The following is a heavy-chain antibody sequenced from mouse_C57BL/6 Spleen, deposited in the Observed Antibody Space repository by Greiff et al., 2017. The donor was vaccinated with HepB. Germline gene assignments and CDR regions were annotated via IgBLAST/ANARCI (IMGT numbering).Heavy chain of an antibody. J-gene: IGHJ1*03. CDR1: GYTFTDYY. CDR2: INPNNGGT. V-gene: IGHV1-26*01. CDR3: ARGSNYGDWYFDV. D-gene: IGHD2-5*01. Sequence: VQLQQSGPELVKPGASVKISCKASGYTFTDYYMNWVKQSHGKSLEWIGDINPNNGGTSYNQKFKGKATLTVDKSSSTAYMELRSLTSEDSAVYYCARGSNYGDWYFDVWGTGTTVTVSS.